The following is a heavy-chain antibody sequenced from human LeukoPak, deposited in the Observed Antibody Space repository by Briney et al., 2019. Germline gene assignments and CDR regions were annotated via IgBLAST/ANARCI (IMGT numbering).Heavy chain of an antibody. CDR1: GGTISIYY. CDR2: TYTSGST. V-gene: IGHV4-4*07. D-gene: IGHD4-17*01. CDR3: ARWTTVTRASDY. J-gene: IGHJ4*02. Sequence: SETLSLTCTASGGTISIYYRSWIRQPAGKGLEWVGRTYTSGSTNYNPALKSRVSMSVDTYTNQFPYKLNSATAADTAVHYSARWTTVTRASDYWGQGTLVTASS.